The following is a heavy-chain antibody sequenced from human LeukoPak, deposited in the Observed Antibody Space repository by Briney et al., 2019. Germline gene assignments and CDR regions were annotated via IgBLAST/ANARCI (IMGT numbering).Heavy chain of an antibody. CDR2: ISGSGGST. Sequence: GGSLRLSCAASGFTFSSYAMSWVRQAPGKGLEWVSAISGSGGSTYYADSVKGRFTISRDNSKNTLYLQMNSLRAEDTAVYYCAKVHYDSSVYRRGYFDYWGQGTLVTVSS. J-gene: IGHJ4*02. D-gene: IGHD3-22*01. CDR1: GFTFSSYA. V-gene: IGHV3-23*01. CDR3: AKVHYDSSVYRRGYFDY.